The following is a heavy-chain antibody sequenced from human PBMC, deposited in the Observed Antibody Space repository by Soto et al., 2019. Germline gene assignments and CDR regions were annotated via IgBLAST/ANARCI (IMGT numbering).Heavy chain of an antibody. D-gene: IGHD3-9*01. CDR1: GFTFSSYA. Sequence: TGGSLRLSCAASGFTFSSYAMSWVRQAPGKGLEWVSYISSSGSTIYYADSVKGRFTISRDNAKNSLYLQMNSLRAEDTAVYYCARDQALRYFDWFPGNAFDIWGQGTMVTVSS. V-gene: IGHV3-48*04. CDR2: ISSSGSTI. CDR3: ARDQALRYFDWFPGNAFDI. J-gene: IGHJ3*02.